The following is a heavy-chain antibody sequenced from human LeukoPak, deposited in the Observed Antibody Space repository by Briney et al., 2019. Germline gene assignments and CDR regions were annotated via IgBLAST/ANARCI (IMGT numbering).Heavy chain of an antibody. J-gene: IGHJ4*02. V-gene: IGHV3-74*01. CDR2: ISTDGSST. CDR3: AKVWFGEFEIDY. D-gene: IGHD3-10*01. CDR1: GFTFNSYW. Sequence: GGSLRLSCAASGFTFNSYWMHWVRQAPGKGLVWVARISTDGSSTSYADSVKGRFTISRDNAKNTLYLQMNSLRAEDTAVYYCAKVWFGEFEIDYWGQGTLVTVSS.